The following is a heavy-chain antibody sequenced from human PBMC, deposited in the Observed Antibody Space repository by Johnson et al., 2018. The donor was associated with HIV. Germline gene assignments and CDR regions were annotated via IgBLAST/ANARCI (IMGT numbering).Heavy chain of an antibody. Sequence: QMQLVESGGGLVKPGGSLRLSCAASGFTFSDYYMSWIRPAPGKGLEWVSYITGSGTVVYYADSVKGRFTISRDNAKNSLYLQMNSLRADDTAVYYCARGGSDVFDIWGRGTMVTVSS. CDR3: ARGGSDVFDI. J-gene: IGHJ3*02. V-gene: IGHV3-11*04. CDR1: GFTFSDYY. CDR2: ITGSGTVV. D-gene: IGHD3-16*01.